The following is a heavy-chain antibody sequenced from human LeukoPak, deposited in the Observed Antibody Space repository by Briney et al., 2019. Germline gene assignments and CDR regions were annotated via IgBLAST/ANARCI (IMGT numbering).Heavy chain of an antibody. CDR3: ARGKKVAIGEAYYFDY. D-gene: IGHD2-21*01. V-gene: IGHV4-31*03. CDR2: IYYSGST. CDR1: GGSISSGGYY. J-gene: IGHJ4*02. Sequence: TSETLSLTCTVSGGSISSGGYYWSWIRQHPGKGLEWIGYIYYSGSTYYNPSLKSRFTISVDTSKNQFSLKLSSVTAADTAVYYCARGKKVAIGEAYYFDYWGQGTLVTVSS.